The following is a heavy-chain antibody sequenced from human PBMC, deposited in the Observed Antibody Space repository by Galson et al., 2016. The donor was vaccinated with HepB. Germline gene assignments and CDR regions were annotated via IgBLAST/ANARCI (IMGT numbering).Heavy chain of an antibody. CDR1: GLTFSNYD. J-gene: IGHJ4*02. D-gene: IGHD6-13*01. CDR3: ARGYSSSWYLYYFDY. V-gene: IGHV3-33*01. CDR2: IWYDGSNK. Sequence: SLRLSCAASGLTFSNYDMHWVRRAPGKGLEWVAVIWYDGSNKYYADSVKGRFTISRDNSKNTLYLQMNSLRAEDTAVYYCARGYSSSWYLYYFDYWGQGTLVTVSS.